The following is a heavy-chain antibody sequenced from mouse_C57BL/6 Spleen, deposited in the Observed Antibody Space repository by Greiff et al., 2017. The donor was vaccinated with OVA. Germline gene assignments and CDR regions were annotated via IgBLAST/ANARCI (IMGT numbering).Heavy chain of an antibody. CDR2: IDPSDSYT. CDR3: ARWGVAAY. Sequence: VQLQQPGAELVMPGASVKLSCKASGYTFTSYWMHWVKQRPGQGLEWIGEIDPSDSYTNYNQKFKGKSTLTVDKSSSTAYMQLSSLTSEDSAVYYCARWGVAAYWGQGTLVTVSA. J-gene: IGHJ3*01. D-gene: IGHD1-1*02. V-gene: IGHV1-69*01. CDR1: GYTFTSYW.